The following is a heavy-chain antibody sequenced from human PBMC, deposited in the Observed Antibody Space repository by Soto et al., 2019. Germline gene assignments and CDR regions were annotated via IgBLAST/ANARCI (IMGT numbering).Heavy chain of an antibody. CDR2: ISYDGSNK. J-gene: IGHJ4*02. CDR3: EKGHGVTIFGVDPYYFDY. CDR1: GFIFSSYG. V-gene: IGHV3-30*18. Sequence: QVQLVESGGGVVQPGRSLRLSCAASGFIFSSYGMHWVRQPPGKGLEWVAVISYDGSNKYCADSVKGRFTISRDNSKNTLYLQMNSLRAEDTAVYYCEKGHGVTIFGVDPYYFDYWGQGTPVTVSS. D-gene: IGHD3-3*01.